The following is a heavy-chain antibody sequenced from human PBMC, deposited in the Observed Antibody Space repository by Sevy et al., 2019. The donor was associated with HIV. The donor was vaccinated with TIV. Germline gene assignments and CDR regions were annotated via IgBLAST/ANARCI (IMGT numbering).Heavy chain of an antibody. Sequence: GGSLRLPCAASGFIVSSYYMGWVRQAPGKGLEWVSLINTRGTTFYADSVKGRFTISRDNSKNTLYLQMNGLRAEDTAMYYCAREATRLTVWGQGTLVTVSS. V-gene: IGHV3-53*01. J-gene: IGHJ4*02. CDR1: GFIVSSYY. CDR2: INTRGTT. CDR3: AREATRLTV. D-gene: IGHD4-4*01.